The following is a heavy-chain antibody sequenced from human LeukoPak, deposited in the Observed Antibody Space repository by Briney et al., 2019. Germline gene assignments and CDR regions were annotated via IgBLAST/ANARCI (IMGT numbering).Heavy chain of an antibody. Sequence: GGSLRLSCAASGFTFSRYNMNWVRPAPGKGLGWVSYISSSSSTIYYAGSVKGRFTISRENAKNSLYLQMNSLRAEDTAVYYCAREAPLSGYSYGLFDYWGQGTLVTVSS. CDR2: ISSSSSTI. V-gene: IGHV3-48*01. D-gene: IGHD5-18*01. CDR3: AREAPLSGYSYGLFDY. CDR1: GFTFSRYN. J-gene: IGHJ4*02.